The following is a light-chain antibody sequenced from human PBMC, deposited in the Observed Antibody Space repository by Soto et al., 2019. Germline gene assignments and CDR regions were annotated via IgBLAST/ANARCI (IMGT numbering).Light chain of an antibody. V-gene: IGKV3-20*01. CDR1: QSVSSSY. J-gene: IGKJ1*01. CDR2: GAS. CDR3: QQYVSSPQWT. Sequence: EIVLTQSPGTLSLSPGERATLSCRASQSVSSSYLAWYQQTPGQAPRLLIYGASSRATGIPDRFSGSGSGTDFPLPISRLEPEDFAVYYCQQYVSSPQWTFGQGTKVEIK.